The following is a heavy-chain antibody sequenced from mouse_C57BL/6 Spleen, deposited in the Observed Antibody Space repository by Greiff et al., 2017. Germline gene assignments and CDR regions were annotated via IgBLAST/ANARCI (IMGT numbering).Heavy chain of an antibody. J-gene: IGHJ4*01. V-gene: IGHV5-16*01. CDR1: GFTFSDYY. D-gene: IGHD1-1*01. CDR3: AREGLQTTYAMDY. CDR2: INYDGSST. Sequence: EVKLVESEGGLVQPGSSMKLSCTASGFTFSDYYMAWVRQVPEKGLEWVANINYDGSSTYYLDSLKSRFIISRDNANNILYLQISSLKSEDTATYYCAREGLQTTYAMDYWGQGTSVTVSS.